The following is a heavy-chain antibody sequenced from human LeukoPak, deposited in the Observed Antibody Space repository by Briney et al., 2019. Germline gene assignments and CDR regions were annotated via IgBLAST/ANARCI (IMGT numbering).Heavy chain of an antibody. CDR1: GGSITIGGNY. V-gene: IGHV4-31*11. D-gene: IGHD3-16*01. Sequence: SQTLCLTCAVSGGSITIGGNYWGWIRQHPGRGLGWIGYIYSSGSIYYNPSLKSQVTLSLHTSQNQLSLKLRSVTAPDTATYYSAKFPGGYNWFGPWGQGTLVTVSS. CDR3: AKFPGGYNWFGP. CDR2: IYSSGSI. J-gene: IGHJ5*02.